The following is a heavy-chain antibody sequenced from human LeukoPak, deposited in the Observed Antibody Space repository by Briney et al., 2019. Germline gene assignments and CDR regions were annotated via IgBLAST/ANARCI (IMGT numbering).Heavy chain of an antibody. Sequence: ASVNVFCKASGYTFTGYYMHWVRQAPGQGLDWMGWINPNSGGTNYAQKFQGRVTMTRDTSIRTAYMELSRVRSDDTAVYYCARGVYAILGGLAAAGTIDYWGQGTLVTVSS. CDR3: ARGVYAILGGLAAAGTIDY. V-gene: IGHV1-2*02. D-gene: IGHD6-13*01. CDR2: INPNSGGT. CDR1: GYTFTGYY. J-gene: IGHJ4*02.